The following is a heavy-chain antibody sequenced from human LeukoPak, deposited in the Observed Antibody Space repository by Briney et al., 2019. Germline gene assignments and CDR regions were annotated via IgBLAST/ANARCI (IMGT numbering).Heavy chain of an antibody. V-gene: IGHV1-2*02. D-gene: IGHD6-19*01. CDR2: INPTSGGA. CDR1: GYTFTGFY. Sequence: ASVKVSCKASGYTFTGFYMHWVRQAPGQGLEWMGWINPTSGGANYAQKFQGRVTMATDTSISTAYMDLSRLRSDDTAVYYCARDPIAVAGDFDYWGQGTLVTVSS. J-gene: IGHJ4*02. CDR3: ARDPIAVAGDFDY.